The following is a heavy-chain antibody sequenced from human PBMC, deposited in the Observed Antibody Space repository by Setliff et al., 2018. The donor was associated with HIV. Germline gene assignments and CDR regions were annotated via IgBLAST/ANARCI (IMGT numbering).Heavy chain of an antibody. D-gene: IGHD2-2*01. J-gene: IGHJ6*02. CDR2: ISWDGGST. V-gene: IGHV3-43*01. CDR1: GFTFDDYT. Sequence: QTGGSLRLSCAASGFTFDDYTMHWVRQAPGKGLEWVSLISWDGGSTYYADSVKGRFTISRDNSKNSLYLQMNSLRTEDTALYYCAKDQGRCSSTSCYYYYGMDVWGQGTTVTVS. CDR3: AKDQGRCSSTSCYYYYGMDV.